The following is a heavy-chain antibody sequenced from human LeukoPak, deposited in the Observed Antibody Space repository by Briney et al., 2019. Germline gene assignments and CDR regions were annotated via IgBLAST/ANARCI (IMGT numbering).Heavy chain of an antibody. V-gene: IGHV3-48*03. D-gene: IGHD5-12*01. CDR1: GFTFSYYE. CDR2: INSNGHSI. J-gene: IGHJ4*02. CDR3: AREKLGGGYVYFDY. Sequence: PGGSLRLSCAASGFTFSYYEMNWVRQAPGKGLEWVSYINSNGHSIYYAASVKGRFTISRDNSKNTLYLQMGSLRAEDMAVYYCAREKLGGGYVYFDYWGQGTLVTVSS.